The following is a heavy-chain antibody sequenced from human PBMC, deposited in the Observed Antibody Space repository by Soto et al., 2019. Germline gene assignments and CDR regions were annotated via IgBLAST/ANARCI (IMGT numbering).Heavy chain of an antibody. D-gene: IGHD3-10*01. CDR2: ISGSGGST. CDR1: GFTFSSYA. CDR3: AKDRSTYYLVPPFDP. J-gene: IGHJ5*02. V-gene: IGHV3-23*01. Sequence: GGSLRLSCADSGFTFSSYAMSWVRQAPGKGLEWVSAISGSGGSTYYADSVKGRFTISRDNSKNTLYLQMNSLRAEDTAVYYCAKDRSTYYLVPPFDPWGQGTLVTVSS.